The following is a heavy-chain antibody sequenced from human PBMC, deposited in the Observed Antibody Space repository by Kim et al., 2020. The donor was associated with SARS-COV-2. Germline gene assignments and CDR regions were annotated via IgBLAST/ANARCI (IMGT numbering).Heavy chain of an antibody. J-gene: IGHJ4*02. V-gene: IGHV1-3*01. D-gene: IGHD2-2*01. CDR3: ARSRSLDY. Sequence: GNGNPKFSRKCQGRVTLTSDTSASAAYMELSSLGSEDTAVYYCARSRSLDYWGQGTLVTVSS. CDR2: GNGNP.